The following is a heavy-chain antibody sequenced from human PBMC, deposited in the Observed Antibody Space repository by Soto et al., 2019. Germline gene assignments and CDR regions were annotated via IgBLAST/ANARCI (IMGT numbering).Heavy chain of an antibody. J-gene: IGHJ4*02. CDR1: GFTFSSYA. D-gene: IGHD6-25*01. Sequence: EVQLLESGGGLVQPGRSLRLSCAASGFTFSSYAMSWVRQAPGKGLEWVSAISGSGGTTYYATSMKGRFTISRDNSKNTLLLQMNSLRAEDTAVYYCAKFFVETGGSSGWPWTFHYWGQGTLVTVSS. V-gene: IGHV3-23*01. CDR2: ISGSGGTT. CDR3: AKFFVETGGSSGWPWTFHY.